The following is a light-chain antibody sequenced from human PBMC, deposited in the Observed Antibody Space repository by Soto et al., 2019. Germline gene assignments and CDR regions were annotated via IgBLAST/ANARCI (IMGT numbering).Light chain of an antibody. Sequence: QSALTQPASVSGSPGQSITISCTGTSSDVGGYNYVSWYQQHPGEVPKLMIYDVSNRPSGVSDRFSGSKSGNTASLTISGLQAEDEADYYCSSQTSSTTLVFGGGTKVTVL. CDR1: SSDVGGYNY. V-gene: IGLV2-14*01. J-gene: IGLJ2*01. CDR3: SSQTSSTTLV. CDR2: DVS.